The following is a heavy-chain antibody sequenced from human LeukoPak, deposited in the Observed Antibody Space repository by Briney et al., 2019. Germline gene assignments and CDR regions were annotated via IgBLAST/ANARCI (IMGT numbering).Heavy chain of an antibody. J-gene: IGHJ4*02. V-gene: IGHV1-18*01. D-gene: IGHD2-2*01. CDR1: GYTFTSYG. CDR3: AKDRAAPAASLDD. CDR2: ISAYNGNT. Sequence: ASVKVSCKASGYTFTSYGISWVRQAPGQGLEWMGWISAYNGNTNYAQKLQGRVTMTTDTSTSTAYMELRSLRSDDTAAYYCAKDRAAPAASLDDCCQRTLVTVSS.